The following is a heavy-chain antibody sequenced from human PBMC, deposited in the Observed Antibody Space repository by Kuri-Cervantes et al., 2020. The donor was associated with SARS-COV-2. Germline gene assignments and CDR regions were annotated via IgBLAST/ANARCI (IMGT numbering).Heavy chain of an antibody. CDR1: GYTFTGYY. V-gene: IGHV1-2*02. CDR2: INPNTSGP. Sequence: ASVKVSCKASGYTFTGYYIHWVRQAPGQGLEWMGWINPNTSGPNYAQKFQGRVTMTRDTSISTAYMELSRLRSDDTAVYYCARVGPLRYSSSWEHDYWGQGTLVTVSS. CDR3: ARVGPLRYSSSWEHDY. J-gene: IGHJ4*02. D-gene: IGHD6-13*01.